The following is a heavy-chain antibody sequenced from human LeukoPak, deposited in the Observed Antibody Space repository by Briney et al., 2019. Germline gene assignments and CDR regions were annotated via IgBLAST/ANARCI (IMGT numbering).Heavy chain of an antibody. V-gene: IGHV3-74*01. CDR2: INSDGSST. D-gene: IGHD6-19*01. Sequence: PGGSLRLSCAASGFTFSSSWMRWVRQAPGKGLVWVARINSDGSSTNYADSVKGRSTISRDNANNTLYLHISSLRAEDAAFYYCAKERGWSFYFDSWGQGTLVTVSS. CDR3: AKERGWSFYFDS. CDR1: GFTFSSSW. J-gene: IGHJ4*02.